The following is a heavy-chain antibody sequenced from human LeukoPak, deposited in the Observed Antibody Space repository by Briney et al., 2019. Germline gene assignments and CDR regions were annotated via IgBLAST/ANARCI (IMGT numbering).Heavy chain of an antibody. CDR3: ARDAPITGTARGAFDI. CDR2: IIPIFGTA. CDR1: GYTFTSYY. Sequence: SVKVSCKASGYTFTSYYMHWVRQAPGQGLEWMGGIIPIFGTANYAQKFQGRVTITTDESTSTAYMELSSLRSEDTAVYYCARDAPITGTARGAFDIWGQGTMVTVSS. D-gene: IGHD1-20*01. J-gene: IGHJ3*02. V-gene: IGHV1-69*05.